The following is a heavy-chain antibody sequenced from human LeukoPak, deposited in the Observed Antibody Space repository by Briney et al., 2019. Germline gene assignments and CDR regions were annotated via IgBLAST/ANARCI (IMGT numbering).Heavy chain of an antibody. CDR2: ISSSGSTI. J-gene: IGHJ3*02. Sequence: GGSLRLSCAASGFTFSSYSMNWVRQAPGKGLEWVSSISSSGSTIYYADSVKGRFTISRDNAKNSLYLQMNSLRAEDTAVYYCASTLYQLPAFDIWGQGTMVTVSS. CDR3: ASTLYQLPAFDI. D-gene: IGHD2-2*01. V-gene: IGHV3-21*04. CDR1: GFTFSSYS.